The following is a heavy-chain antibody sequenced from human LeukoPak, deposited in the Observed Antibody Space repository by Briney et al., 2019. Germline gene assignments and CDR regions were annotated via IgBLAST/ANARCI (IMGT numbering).Heavy chain of an antibody. J-gene: IGHJ4*02. CDR3: AGDQLSVAGTYYFNY. CDR2: ISAYNGNT. V-gene: IGHV1-18*01. D-gene: IGHD6-19*01. Sequence: GASVKVSCKASGYTLTSYGISWVRQAPGQGLEWMGWISAYNGNTNYAQKLQGRVTMTTDTSTSTAYMELRSLRSDDTAVYYCAGDQLSVAGTYYFNYWGQGTLVTVSS. CDR1: GYTLTSYG.